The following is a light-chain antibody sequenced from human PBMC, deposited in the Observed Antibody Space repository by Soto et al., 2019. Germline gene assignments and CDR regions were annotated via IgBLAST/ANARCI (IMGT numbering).Light chain of an antibody. CDR3: QQSYSTPIT. Sequence: GDRVTITCRASQSISSWLAWYQQKPGKAPKLLIYDASSLESGVPSRFSGSGSGTEFTLTISSLQPEDFVTYYCQQSYSTPITFGQGTRLEIK. CDR2: DAS. J-gene: IGKJ5*01. CDR1: QSISSW. V-gene: IGKV1-5*01.